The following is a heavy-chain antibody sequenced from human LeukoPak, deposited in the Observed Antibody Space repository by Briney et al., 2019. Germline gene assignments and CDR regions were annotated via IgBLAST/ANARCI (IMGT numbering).Heavy chain of an antibody. CDR1: GFTFSSYS. D-gene: IGHD3/OR15-3a*01. V-gene: IGHV3-48*01. J-gene: IGHJ4*02. CDR3: ARTGLGLYSFDY. CDR2: ITGSISTI. Sequence: QPGGSLRLSCAASGFTFSSYSMNWVRQAPGKGLEWVSYITGSISTIYYTDSVKGRFTISRDNAKNSVYLQMNSLRLEDTAVYYCARTGLGLYSFDYWGQGTLVTVSS.